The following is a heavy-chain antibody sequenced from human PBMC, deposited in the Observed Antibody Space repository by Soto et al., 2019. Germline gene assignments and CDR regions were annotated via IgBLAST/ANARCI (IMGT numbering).Heavy chain of an antibody. D-gene: IGHD2-15*01. CDR2: ISWNGGNI. CDR3: VKAGVRDLIVEVPVYFDI. Sequence: EVQLVESGGGWVQPGRSLRLSCAASGFIFDNRCMHWVRQAPGKGLEWVSGISWNGGNIGYADSVKGRFSISRDNAKASLFLQMNSLRPDDTAFYYCVKAGVRDLIVEVPVYFDIWGQGTLVTVSS. J-gene: IGHJ4*02. CDR1: GFIFDNRC. V-gene: IGHV3-9*01.